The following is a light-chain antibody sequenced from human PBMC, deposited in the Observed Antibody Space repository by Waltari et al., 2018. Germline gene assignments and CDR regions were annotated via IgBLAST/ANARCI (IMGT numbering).Light chain of an antibody. Sequence: DIVMTQSPDSLAMSLGERATINCRPSRSILSSDNNKNYLGWYQKKPGQPPKLLFYWASTRQSGVPDRFSASGSGTDFSLTISSLQAEDVAVYYCQEYYTIPPWAFGQGTKVEIK. J-gene: IGKJ1*01. CDR1: RSILSSDNNKNY. CDR2: WAS. V-gene: IGKV4-1*01. CDR3: QEYYTIPPWA.